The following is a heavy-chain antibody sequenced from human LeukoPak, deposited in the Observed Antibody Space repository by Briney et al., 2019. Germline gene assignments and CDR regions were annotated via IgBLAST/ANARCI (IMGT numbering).Heavy chain of an antibody. V-gene: IGHV3-49*04. Sequence: GGSLRLSCTASGFTFGDYAMSWVRQAPGKGLEWVGFVRSKAFGGTTEYAASVKGRFTISRDDSKSIAYLQMNSLKTENTDVYYFTRESMITFGGVIVLYYFDYWGQGTLVTVSS. D-gene: IGHD3-16*02. J-gene: IGHJ4*02. CDR2: VRSKAFGGTT. CDR1: GFTFGDYA. CDR3: TRESMITFGGVIVLYYFDY.